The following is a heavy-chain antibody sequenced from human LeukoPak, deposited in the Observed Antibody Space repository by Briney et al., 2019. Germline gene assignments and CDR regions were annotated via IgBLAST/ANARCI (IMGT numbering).Heavy chain of an antibody. D-gene: IGHD2-15*01. J-gene: IGHJ4*02. CDR2: ISYDGNNN. Sequence: GGSLRLSCAASGFTFSSYTMHWVRQAPGKGLEWVAVISYDGNNNYYADSVKGRFTISRDNSKNTLYLQMNSLRAEDTAVYYCAKGTPSYCSGGSCYSDYFDYWGQGTLVTVSS. CDR1: GFTFSSYT. CDR3: AKGTPSYCSGGSCYSDYFDY. V-gene: IGHV3-30-3*01.